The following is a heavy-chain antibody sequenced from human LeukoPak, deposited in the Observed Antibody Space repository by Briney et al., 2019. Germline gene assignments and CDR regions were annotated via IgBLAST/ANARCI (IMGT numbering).Heavy chain of an antibody. CDR1: GGSFSGYY. D-gene: IGHD2-15*01. Sequence: SETLSLTCAVYGGSFSGYYWSWIRQPPGKGLEWIGEINHSGSTNYNPSLKSRVTISVDTSKNQFSLKLSPVTAADTAVYYCARVPYCSGGSCYSNWFDPWGQGTLVTVSS. CDR3: ARVPYCSGGSCYSNWFDP. V-gene: IGHV4-34*01. CDR2: INHSGST. J-gene: IGHJ5*02.